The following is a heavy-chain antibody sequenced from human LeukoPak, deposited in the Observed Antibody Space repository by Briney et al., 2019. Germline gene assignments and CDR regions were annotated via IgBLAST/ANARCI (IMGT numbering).Heavy chain of an antibody. CDR2: IYYSGST. CDR1: GGSVSSGSYY. D-gene: IGHD6-19*01. V-gene: IGHV4-61*01. CDR3: ASSIPIGWSPNTY. J-gene: IGHJ4*02. Sequence: SETLSLTCTVSGGSVSSGSYYWSWIRQPPGKGLEWIGYIYYSGSTNYNPSLKSRLTISRDTSKNQFSLKLSSVTAADTAVYYCASSIPIGWSPNTYWGQGILVIVSS.